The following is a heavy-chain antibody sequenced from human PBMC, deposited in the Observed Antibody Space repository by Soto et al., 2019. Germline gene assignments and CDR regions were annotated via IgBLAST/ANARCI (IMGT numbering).Heavy chain of an antibody. J-gene: IGHJ3*02. V-gene: IGHV1-24*01. D-gene: IGHD3-22*01. Sequence: GASVKVSCKVSGYTLTELSMHWVRQAPGKGLEWMGGFDPEDGETIYAQKFQGRVTMTEDTSTDTAYMELSSLRSEDTAVYYCSKEVYYDRGDAFDIWGQGTMVTVSS. CDR2: FDPEDGET. CDR1: GYTLTELS. CDR3: SKEVYYDRGDAFDI.